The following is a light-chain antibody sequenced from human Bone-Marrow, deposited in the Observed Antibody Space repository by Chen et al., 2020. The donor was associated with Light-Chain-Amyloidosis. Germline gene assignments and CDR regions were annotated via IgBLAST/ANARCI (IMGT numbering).Light chain of an antibody. J-gene: IGKJ1*01. Sequence: DIQLTQSPSSLSASVGDRVTITCRTSQSVSSYLNCYQQRPGKAPKLLLYATTTLPSEVPARFRGSGSGAEFTLTISSLQAEDFASNYCQQSFRSPPTFDHGTNVEIK. CDR3: QQSFRSPPT. CDR1: QSVSSY. V-gene: IGKV1-39*01. CDR2: ATT.